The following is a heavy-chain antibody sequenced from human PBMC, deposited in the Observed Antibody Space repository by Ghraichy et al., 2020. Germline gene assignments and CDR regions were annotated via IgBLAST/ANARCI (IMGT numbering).Heavy chain of an antibody. CDR3: VSYSSTSYYYGLDV. CDR1: GGSISSSSYF. CDR2: IYYTGST. J-gene: IGHJ6*02. D-gene: IGHD6-13*01. V-gene: IGHV4-39*01. Sequence: SETLSLTCSVSGGSISSSSYFWGWLRQPPGKGLEWIGSIYYTGSTYYTPSLKSRVTISVDTSKNHFSLRVNSVTAADTAVYYCVSYSSTSYYYGLDVWGQGTTVTVSS.